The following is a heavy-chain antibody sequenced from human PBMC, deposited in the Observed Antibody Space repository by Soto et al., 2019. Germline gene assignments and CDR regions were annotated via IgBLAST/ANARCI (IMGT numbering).Heavy chain of an antibody. Sequence: SRRISRRMAGGTLASYCIGWDRQMHGKGLEWMGIIFPSDSDTRYSPSFQGQVTISADRSTNTVFLQWASLKASDTAVYFCARKDKSGYFNWFDPWGQGTLVTFSS. CDR1: GGTLASYC. J-gene: IGHJ5*02. V-gene: IGHV5-51*01. CDR3: ARKDKSGYFNWFDP. D-gene: IGHD3-22*01. CDR2: IFPSDSDT.